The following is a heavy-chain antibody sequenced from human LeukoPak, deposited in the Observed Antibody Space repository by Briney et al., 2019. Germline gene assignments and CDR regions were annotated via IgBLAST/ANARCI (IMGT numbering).Heavy chain of an antibody. CDR3: ARDLPPLDY. J-gene: IGHJ4*02. CDR2: TSYDENNK. Sequence: GGSLRLSCAASGFTFSTFAMHWVRQAPGKGLEWVALTSYDENNKRYADSVKGRYTISRDNSKNTLYLQMNSLRVEDTAVYYCARDLPPLDYWGQGTLVTVSS. V-gene: IGHV3-30-3*01. CDR1: GFTFSTFA.